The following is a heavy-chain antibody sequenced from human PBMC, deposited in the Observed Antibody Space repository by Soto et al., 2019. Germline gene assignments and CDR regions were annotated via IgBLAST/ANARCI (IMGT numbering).Heavy chain of an antibody. CDR3: ARDPKGYSYPSNWFDP. V-gene: IGHV1-2*04. CDR1: GYTFTGYY. CDR2: INPNSGGT. Sequence: QVQLVQSGAEVKKPGASVKVSCKASGYTFTGYYMHWVRQAPGQGLEWMRWINPNSGGTNYAQKFQGWVTMTRDTSISTAYMERSRLRSDDTAVYYCARDPKGYSYPSNWFDPWGQGTLVTVSS. J-gene: IGHJ5*02. D-gene: IGHD5-18*01.